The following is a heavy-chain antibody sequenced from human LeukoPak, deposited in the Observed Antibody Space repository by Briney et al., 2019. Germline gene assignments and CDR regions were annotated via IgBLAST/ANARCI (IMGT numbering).Heavy chain of an antibody. CDR1: GYSFTSYW. Sequence: GESLKISCKGSGYSFTSYWIGWVRPMPGKGLEWMGIIYPGDSDTRYSPSFQGQVTISADKSISTAYLQWISLKASDTAMYYCARGAGDIAAAGSFDYWGQGTLVTVSS. CDR3: ARGAGDIAAAGSFDY. CDR2: IYPGDSDT. V-gene: IGHV5-51*01. J-gene: IGHJ4*02. D-gene: IGHD6-13*01.